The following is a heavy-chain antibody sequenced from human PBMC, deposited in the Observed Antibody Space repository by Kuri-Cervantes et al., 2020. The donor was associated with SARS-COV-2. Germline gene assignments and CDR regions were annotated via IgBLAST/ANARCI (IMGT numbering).Heavy chain of an antibody. V-gene: IGHV3-15*01. CDR3: TTDGGGIGYCSSTSCYTRFDY. D-gene: IGHD2-2*02. CDR2: IKSKTDGGTT. Sequence: GESLKTSCAASGFTFSNAWMSWVRQAPGKGLEWVGRIKSKTDGGTTDYAAPVKGRFTISRDDSKNTLYLQMNSLKTEDTAVYYCTTDGGGIGYCSSTSCYTRFDYWGQGTLVTVSS. J-gene: IGHJ4*02. CDR1: GFTFSNAW.